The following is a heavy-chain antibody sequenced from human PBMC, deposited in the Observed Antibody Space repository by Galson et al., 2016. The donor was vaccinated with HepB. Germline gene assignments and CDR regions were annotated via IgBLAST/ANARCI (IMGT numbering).Heavy chain of an antibody. D-gene: IGHD3-10*01. Sequence: SLRLSCAASGFTFTNYGMHWVRQAPGKGLEWVAIIWYDGSNKFYAESVKGRFTSPREHSKNMLYLQMDSLRADDTALYYCARQAPYGSGDYGMDVWGQGTTVIVSS. J-gene: IGHJ6*02. CDR2: IWYDGSNK. CDR1: GFTFTNYG. V-gene: IGHV3-33*01. CDR3: ARQAPYGSGDYGMDV.